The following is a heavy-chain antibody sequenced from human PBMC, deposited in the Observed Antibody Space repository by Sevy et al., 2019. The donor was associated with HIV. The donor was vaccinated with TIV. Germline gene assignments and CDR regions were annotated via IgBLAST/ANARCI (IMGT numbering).Heavy chain of an antibody. CDR2: IQYDGSNK. CDR3: VKEGGGEGGDH. J-gene: IGHJ4*02. V-gene: IGHV3-30*02. D-gene: IGHD2-21*01. Sequence: EGSLRLSCAASGFSYSSYGMHWVRQAPGKGLEWVAYIQYDGSNKDYADSVKGRFTISRDNSKNILDLQMNSLRVEDTAVYYCVKEGGGEGGDHWGQGTLVTVSS. CDR1: GFSYSSYG.